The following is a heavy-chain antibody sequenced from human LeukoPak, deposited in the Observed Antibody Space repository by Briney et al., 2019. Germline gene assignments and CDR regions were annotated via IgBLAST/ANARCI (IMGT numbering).Heavy chain of an antibody. V-gene: IGHV4-39*01. CDR1: GGSISSSNYY. D-gene: IGHD3-22*01. CDR3: ARNVTGGSSGYWRFDY. Sequence: SETLSLTCTVSGGSISSSNYYWGWIRLPPAKGLEWIGSIYYSGSTYYKSSLKSRITISVDTSKNQFSLKLSSVTAADTAVYYCARNVTGGSSGYWRFDYWGQGTLVTVSS. J-gene: IGHJ4*02. CDR2: IYYSGST.